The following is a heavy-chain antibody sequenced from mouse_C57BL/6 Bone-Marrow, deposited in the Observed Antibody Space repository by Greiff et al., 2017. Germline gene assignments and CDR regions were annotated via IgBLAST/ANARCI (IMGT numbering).Heavy chain of an antibody. D-gene: IGHD4-1*01. CDR1: GYAFSSYW. J-gene: IGHJ3*01. V-gene: IGHV1-80*01. Sequence: QVQLQQSGAELVKPGASVKISCKASGYAFSSYWMNWVKQRPGTGLEWIGQIYPGDGDTNYNGKFKGKATLTADKASSTAYMQLSSLTSEDSAVYFCAREDWDSFAYWGQGTLVTVSA. CDR3: AREDWDSFAY. CDR2: IYPGDGDT.